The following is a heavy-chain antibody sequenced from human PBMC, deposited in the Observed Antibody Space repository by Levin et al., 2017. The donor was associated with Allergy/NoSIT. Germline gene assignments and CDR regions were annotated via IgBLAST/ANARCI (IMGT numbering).Heavy chain of an antibody. CDR1: GHSFNIYW. CDR3: ARQNYYYDSSGYYGYFDY. V-gene: IGHV5-51*01. Sequence: GASVKVSCKGSGHSFNIYWIGWVRQMPGKGLEWMGIIYPDDSDTRYSPSFQGQVTISVDKSSSTAYLQWSSLKASDTAMYYCARQNYYYDSSGYYGYFDYWGQGTLVTVSS. CDR2: IYPDDSDT. J-gene: IGHJ4*02. D-gene: IGHD3-22*01.